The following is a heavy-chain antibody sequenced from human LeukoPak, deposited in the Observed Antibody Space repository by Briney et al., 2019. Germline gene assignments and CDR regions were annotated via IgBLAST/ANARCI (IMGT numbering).Heavy chain of an antibody. Sequence: PGGSLRLSCAASGFSFSDYYMTWIRQAPGKGLEWVSYISNSGSTIYYADSVKGRFTISRDNAKNSLYLQMNSLRAEDTAVYYCARDTRAYCGGDCYMYSGMDVWGQGTTVTVSS. J-gene: IGHJ6*02. CDR1: GFSFSDYY. CDR3: ARDTRAYCGGDCYMYSGMDV. CDR2: ISNSGSTI. V-gene: IGHV3-11*01. D-gene: IGHD2-21*02.